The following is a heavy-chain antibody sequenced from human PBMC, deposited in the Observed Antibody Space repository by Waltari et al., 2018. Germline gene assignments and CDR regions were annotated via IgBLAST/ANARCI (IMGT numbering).Heavy chain of an antibody. D-gene: IGHD3-10*01. Sequence: EVQLVESGGGTVQPGGSLRPPCAASGFTFSTYNMNWVRQAPGKGLEWVSYISSDSSIMYYADSVKGRFTISRDNAKNSLYLHMNSLRAEDTAVYYCARDKSGLGYWGQGTLVTVSS. CDR1: GFTFSTYN. CDR2: ISSDSSIM. CDR3: ARDKSGLGY. J-gene: IGHJ4*02. V-gene: IGHV3-48*01.